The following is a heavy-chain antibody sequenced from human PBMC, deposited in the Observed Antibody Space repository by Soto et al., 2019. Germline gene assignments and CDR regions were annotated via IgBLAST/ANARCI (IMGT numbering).Heavy chain of an antibody. CDR3: ARGIPAAYYFYY. CDR2: IGAYNGNT. Sequence: QVQLVQSGAEVKKPGASVKVSCKASGYTFTSYGITWVRQAPGQGLEWMGWIGAYNGNTHYAQKLQGSVTMTTDTSTSTGYIELRSLRSDDTAVYYCARGIPAAYYFYYWGQGTLVTVSS. J-gene: IGHJ4*02. V-gene: IGHV1-18*04. D-gene: IGHD2-2*01. CDR1: GYTFTSYG.